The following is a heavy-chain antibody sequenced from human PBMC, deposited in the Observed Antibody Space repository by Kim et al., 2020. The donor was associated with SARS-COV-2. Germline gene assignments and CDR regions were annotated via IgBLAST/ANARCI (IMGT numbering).Heavy chain of an antibody. Sequence: GGSLRLSCAASGFTVSSNYMSWVRQAPGKGLEWVSVIYSGGSTYYADSVKGRFTISRDNSKNTLYLQMNSLRAEDTAVYYCARAWGGSLYYFDYWGQGTLVTVSS. D-gene: IGHD3-16*01. CDR1: GFTVSSNY. V-gene: IGHV3-53*01. CDR2: IYSGGST. CDR3: ARAWGGSLYYFDY. J-gene: IGHJ4*02.